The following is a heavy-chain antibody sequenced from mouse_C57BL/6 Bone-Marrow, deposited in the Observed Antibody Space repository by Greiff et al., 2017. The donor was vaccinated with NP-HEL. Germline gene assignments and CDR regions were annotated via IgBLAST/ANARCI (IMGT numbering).Heavy chain of an antibody. V-gene: IGHV1-64*01. D-gene: IGHD1-1*01. CDR2: IHPNSGST. CDR1: GYTFTSYW. J-gene: IGHJ2*01. Sequence: QVQLQQPGAELVKPGASVKLSCKASGYTFTSYWMHWVKQRPGQGLEWIGMIHPNSGSTNYNEKFKSKATLTVDKSSSTAYMQLSSLTSEDSAVYYCAGDYYGSSFDYWGQGTTLTVSS. CDR3: AGDYYGSSFDY.